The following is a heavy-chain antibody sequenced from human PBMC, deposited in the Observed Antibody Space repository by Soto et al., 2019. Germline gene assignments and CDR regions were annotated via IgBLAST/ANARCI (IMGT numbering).Heavy chain of an antibody. CDR1: GFLFNSYG. D-gene: IGHD3-10*01. V-gene: IGHV3-21*01. CDR3: PRDRFPGMVFPDFDF. J-gene: IGHJ4*02. CDR2: ISSTSTYI. Sequence: EVQLVESGGGLAKPGGSLRLSCAASGFLFNSYGMNWVRLSPGRGLEWISSISSTSTYIEYADSVKGRFIISRDNAENSLFLQMNSLRAEDTAVYYCPRDRFPGMVFPDFDFWGQGALVTVSS.